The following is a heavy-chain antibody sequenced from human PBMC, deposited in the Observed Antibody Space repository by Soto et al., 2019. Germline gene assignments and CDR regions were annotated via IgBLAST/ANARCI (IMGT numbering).Heavy chain of an antibody. CDR2: ISESSTYI. Sequence: EVQLVESGGGLVKPGGSPRLSCAASGFTFSSYPMHWVRQAPGKGLEWVSSISESSTYIYYATSVRGRFTISRDNAKNSLYLQIDSLGAEDTAVYFCARDGVTRPIDFWGQGTLVTVSS. CDR3: ARDGVTRPIDF. D-gene: IGHD2-21*02. J-gene: IGHJ4*02. CDR1: GFTFSSYP. V-gene: IGHV3-21*02.